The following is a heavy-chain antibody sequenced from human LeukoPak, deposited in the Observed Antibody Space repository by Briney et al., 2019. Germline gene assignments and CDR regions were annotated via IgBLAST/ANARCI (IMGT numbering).Heavy chain of an antibody. V-gene: IGHV4-59*01. CDR3: ASRSSIWSGYQDTLYYFDS. D-gene: IGHD3-3*01. CDR2: IYYSGST. J-gene: IGHJ4*02. Sequence: SETLSLTCTVYGGSLSGFYWTWVRQPPGKRLEWIGHIYYSGSTNYNPSLKSRVTISVDTSKNQFSLKLSSVTAADTAVYYCASRSSIWSGYQDTLYYFDSWGQGTLVTVSS. CDR1: GGSLSGFY.